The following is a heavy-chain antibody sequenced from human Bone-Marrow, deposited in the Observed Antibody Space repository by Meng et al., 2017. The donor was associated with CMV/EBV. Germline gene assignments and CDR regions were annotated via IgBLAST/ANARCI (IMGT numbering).Heavy chain of an antibody. CDR1: GYTFTGYY. CDR3: ARVYYYDSSGLYY. J-gene: IGHJ4*02. CDR2: INPNSGGT. D-gene: IGHD3-22*01. Sequence: GESLKISCKGSGYTFTGYYMHWVRQAPGQGLEWMGWINPNSGGTNYAQKFQGRVTMTRDTSISTAYMELSRLRSDDTAVYYCARVYYYDSSGLYYWGQGTLVTVSS. V-gene: IGHV1-2*02.